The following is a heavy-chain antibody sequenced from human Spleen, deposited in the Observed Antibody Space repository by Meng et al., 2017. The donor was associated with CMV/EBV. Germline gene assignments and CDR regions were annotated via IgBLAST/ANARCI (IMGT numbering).Heavy chain of an antibody. CDR3: AKERGRILLYSYYGLDV. D-gene: IGHD1-26*01. Sequence: GESLKISCAASGFTFDDYGMSWVRQAPGKGLEWVSGISGSGGTTHYADSVKGQFTISRDNSKNTLFLQMNSLRAEDTAVYYCAKERGRILLYSYYGLDVWGQGTTVTVSS. J-gene: IGHJ6*02. CDR1: GFTFDDYG. V-gene: IGHV3-23*01. CDR2: ISGSGGTT.